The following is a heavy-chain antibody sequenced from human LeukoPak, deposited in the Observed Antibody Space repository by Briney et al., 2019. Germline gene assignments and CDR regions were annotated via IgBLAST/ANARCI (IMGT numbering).Heavy chain of an antibody. CDR3: ARAMGDGSPDY. V-gene: IGHV3-21*01. J-gene: IGHJ4*02. CDR2: ISSSSTYT. Sequence: GGSLRLSCAASGFTFSSYRMNWVRQAPGKGLEWVSSISSSSTYTYYADSVRGRFTISRDNAKNSLYLQMNSLRAEDTAVYYCARAMGDGSPDYWGQGTLVTVSS. CDR1: GFTFSSYR. D-gene: IGHD5-24*01.